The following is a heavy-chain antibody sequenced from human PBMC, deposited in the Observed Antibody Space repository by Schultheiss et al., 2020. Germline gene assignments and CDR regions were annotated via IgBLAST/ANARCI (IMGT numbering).Heavy chain of an antibody. CDR2: IYYSGST. V-gene: IGHV4-31*03. Sequence: SETLSLTCTVSGGSISSGGYYWSWIRQHPGKGLEWIGYIYYSGSTYYNPSLKSRVTISVDTSKNQFSLKLSSVTAADTAVYYCARGGLEYSSSFFDYWGQGTLVTV. J-gene: IGHJ4*02. D-gene: IGHD6-6*01. CDR3: ARGGLEYSSSFFDY. CDR1: GGSISSGGYY.